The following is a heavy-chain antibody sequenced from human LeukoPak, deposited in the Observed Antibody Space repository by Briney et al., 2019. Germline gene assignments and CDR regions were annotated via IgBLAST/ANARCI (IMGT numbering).Heavy chain of an antibody. V-gene: IGHV1-69*13. CDR1: GGTFSSYA. J-gene: IGHJ6*02. CDR2: IIPIFGTA. D-gene: IGHD2-2*01. CDR3: ASGYCSSTSCYFLYYYGMDV. Sequence: SVKVSCKASGGTFSSYAISWVRQAPGQGLEWMGGIIPIFGTANYAQKFQGRVTITADESTSTAYMELSSLRSEDTAVYYCASGYCSSTSCYFLYYYGMDVWGQGTTVTVSS.